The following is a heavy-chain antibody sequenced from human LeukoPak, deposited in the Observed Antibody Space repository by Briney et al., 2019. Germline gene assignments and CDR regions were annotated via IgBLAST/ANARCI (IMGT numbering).Heavy chain of an antibody. V-gene: IGHV4-34*01. J-gene: IGHJ5*02. D-gene: IGHD4-17*01. CDR3: ARRPGNGDPSAFDH. CDR2: INHSGST. CDR1: GGSFSGYY. Sequence: SETLSLTCAVYGGSFSGYYWSWIRQPPGKGLEWIGEINHSGSTNYNPSLKSRVTISVDTSKNQFSLKLSSVTAADTAVYYCARRPGNGDPSAFDHWGQGTLVTVSS.